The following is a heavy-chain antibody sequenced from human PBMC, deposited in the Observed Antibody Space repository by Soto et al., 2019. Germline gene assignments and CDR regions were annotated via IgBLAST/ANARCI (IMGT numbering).Heavy chain of an antibody. CDR3: AKGPMITFGGVIAPFDY. V-gene: IGHV3-23*01. D-gene: IGHD3-16*02. J-gene: IGHJ4*02. CDR1: GFTFSSYA. CDR2: ISGSGGST. Sequence: EVQLLESGGGLVQPGGSLRLSCAASGFTFSSYAMSWVRQAPGKGLEWVSAISGSGGSTYYADSVKGRFTISRDNSKNPLYLQMNSLRSEDTAVYYCAKGPMITFGGVIAPFDYWGQGTLVTVSS.